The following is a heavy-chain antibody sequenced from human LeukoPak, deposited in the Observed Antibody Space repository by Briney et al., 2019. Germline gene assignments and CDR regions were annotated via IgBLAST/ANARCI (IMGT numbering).Heavy chain of an antibody. CDR2: ISTSSSYI. J-gene: IGHJ3*02. CDR1: GFTFSSYS. Sequence: GGSLRLSCAASGFTFSSYSKNWVRQAPGKGLEWVSSISTSSSYIYYADSLKGRFTISRDNAKDSLYLQMNSLRAEDTAVYYCAREYYYDSSDAFDIWGQGTMVTVSS. D-gene: IGHD3-22*01. CDR3: AREYYYDSSDAFDI. V-gene: IGHV3-21*01.